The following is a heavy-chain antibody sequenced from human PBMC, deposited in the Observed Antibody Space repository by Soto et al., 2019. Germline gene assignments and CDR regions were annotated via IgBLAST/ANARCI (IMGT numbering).Heavy chain of an antibody. CDR2: IYYSGST. J-gene: IGHJ4*02. CDR3: AGRLLYYFDY. Sequence: SETLSLTCTVSGGSISSYYWSWIRQPPGKGLEWIGYIYYSGSTNYNPSLKSRVTISVDTSKNQFSLKLSSVTAADTAVYYCAGRLLYYFDYWGRGTLVTVSS. CDR1: GGSISSYY. V-gene: IGHV4-59*08. D-gene: IGHD2-15*01.